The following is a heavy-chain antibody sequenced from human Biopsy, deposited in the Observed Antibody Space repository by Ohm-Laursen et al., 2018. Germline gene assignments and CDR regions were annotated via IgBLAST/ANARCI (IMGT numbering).Heavy chain of an antibody. V-gene: IGHV4-59*02. CDR2: IYYSVMT. J-gene: IGHJ6*02. D-gene: IGHD4-11*01. CDR3: ARDSGILNYGNFKYYHYYGMDV. Sequence: SDTLSLTCPVSGDSVTKYYWSWIRQPPGKGLEWIGHIYYSVMTNYNPSLQSRVSISVDTSRNQVSLTLSSVTAADTAVYYCARDSGILNYGNFKYYHYYGMDVWGQGTTVIVSS. CDR1: GDSVTKYY.